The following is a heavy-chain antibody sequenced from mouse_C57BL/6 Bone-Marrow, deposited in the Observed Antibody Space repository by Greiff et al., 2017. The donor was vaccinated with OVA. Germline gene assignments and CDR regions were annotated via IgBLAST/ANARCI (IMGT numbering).Heavy chain of an antibody. Sequence: EVQLQQSGAELVRPGASVKLSCTASGFNIKDYYMHWVKQRPEQGLEWIGRIDPEDGDTEYAPKFQGKATMTADTSSNTAYLQLSSLTSEDTAVYYCTTPYSSSYLWYFDVWGTGTTVTVSS. CDR1: GFNIKDYY. V-gene: IGHV14-1*01. CDR3: TTPYSSSYLWYFDV. D-gene: IGHD1-1*01. CDR2: IDPEDGDT. J-gene: IGHJ1*03.